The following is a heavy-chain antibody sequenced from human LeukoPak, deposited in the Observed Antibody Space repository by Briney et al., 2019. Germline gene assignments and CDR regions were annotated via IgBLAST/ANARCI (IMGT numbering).Heavy chain of an antibody. J-gene: IGHJ2*01. CDR3: ARGGGGYCTNGVCSWYFDL. Sequence: SETLSLTCTVSGGSISSYYWSWIRQPPGKGLEWIGYIYYSGSTNCNPSLKSRVTISVDTSKNQFSLKLSSVTAADTAVYYCARGGGGYCTNGVCSWYFDLWGRGTLVTVSS. D-gene: IGHD2-8*01. CDR1: GGSISSYY. V-gene: IGHV4-59*01. CDR2: IYYSGST.